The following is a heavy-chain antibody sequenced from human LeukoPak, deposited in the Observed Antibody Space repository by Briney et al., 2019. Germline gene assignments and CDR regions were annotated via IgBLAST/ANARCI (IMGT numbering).Heavy chain of an antibody. CDR3: ATYAVAGTEY. V-gene: IGHV3-48*02. CDR1: GFTFSSYD. D-gene: IGHD6-19*01. J-gene: IGHJ4*02. CDR2: ISTISSTK. Sequence: PGGSLRLSCAASGFTFSSYDMNWVRQAPGKGLEWVSYISTISSTKYYAASVKGRFTISRDNAKNSLYLQMNSLRDEDTAMYYCATYAVAGTEYWGQGTLLTVSS.